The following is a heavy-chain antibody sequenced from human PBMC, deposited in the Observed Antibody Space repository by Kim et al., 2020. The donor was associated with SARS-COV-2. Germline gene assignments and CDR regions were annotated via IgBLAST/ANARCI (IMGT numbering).Heavy chain of an antibody. J-gene: IGHJ4*02. CDR3: AKDVATGYDSSGYYVY. V-gene: IGHV3-23*01. CDR2: ISGSGGST. CDR1: GFTFSSYA. D-gene: IGHD3-22*01. Sequence: GGSLRLSCAASGFTFSSYAMSWVRQAPGKGLEWVSAISGSGGSTYYADSVKGRFTISRDNSKNTQYLQMNSLRAEDTAVYYCAKDVATGYDSSGYYVYWGQGALVTVSS.